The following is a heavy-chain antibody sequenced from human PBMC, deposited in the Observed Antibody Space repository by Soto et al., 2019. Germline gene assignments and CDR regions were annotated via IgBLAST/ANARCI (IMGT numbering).Heavy chain of an antibody. CDR2: IIPIFGTA. V-gene: IGHV1-69*12. D-gene: IGHD3-22*01. Sequence: QVQLVQSGAEVKKPGSSVTVSCKASGGTFSSYTISWVRQAPGQGLEWMGGIIPIFGTANYAQKFQGRVTMTADESTRTAFMEWSSLICEETTVDYCARGNQMLLQLWYFDLGGRGTLVTVSS. J-gene: IGHJ2*01. CDR1: GGTFSSYT. CDR3: ARGNQMLLQLWYFDL.